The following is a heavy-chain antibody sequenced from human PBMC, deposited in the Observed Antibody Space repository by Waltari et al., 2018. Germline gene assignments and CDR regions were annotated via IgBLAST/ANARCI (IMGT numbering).Heavy chain of an antibody. CDR1: GGSFRGYY. D-gene: IGHD3-10*01. CDR2: INHSGST. CDR3: ARGLKGITMVRGVTDSGDCYGNVCYYYYYMDV. Sequence: QVQLQQWGAGLLKPSETLSLTCAVYGGSFRGYYWTWIRQPPGKGLEWIGEINHSGSTNYTPSLKSRVTISVDTSKNQFSLKLSSVTAADTAVYYCARGLKGITMVRGVTDSGDCYGNVCYYYYYMDVWGKGTTVTVSS. V-gene: IGHV4-34*01. J-gene: IGHJ6*03.